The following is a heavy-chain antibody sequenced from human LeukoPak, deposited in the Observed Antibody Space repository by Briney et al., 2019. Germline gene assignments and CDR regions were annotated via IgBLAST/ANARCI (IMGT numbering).Heavy chain of an antibody. J-gene: IGHJ4*02. CDR2: SDPEDGET. D-gene: IGHD3-3*01. CDR1: GYTLTELS. Sequence: ASVTVSCTVSGYTLTELSMHWVRQAPGQGLEWMGGSDPEDGETIYAQKFQGRVTLNEDTSTDTAYMELSRLRSEDTAVYYCAGGRFLELDDWGQGTRVTVSS. CDR3: AGGRFLELDD. V-gene: IGHV1-24*01.